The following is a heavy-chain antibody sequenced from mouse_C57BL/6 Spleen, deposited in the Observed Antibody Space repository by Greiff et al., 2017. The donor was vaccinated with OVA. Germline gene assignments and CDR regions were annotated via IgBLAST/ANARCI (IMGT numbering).Heavy chain of an antibody. Sequence: VQLQQPGAELVRPGSSVQLSCKASGYTFTSYWMHWVKQRPIQGLEWIGNIDPSDSETHYNQKFKDKATLTVDKFSSTAYMQLSSRTSEDSAVYYCARGGYYYYFDYWGQGTTLTVSA. J-gene: IGHJ2*01. D-gene: IGHD1-1*01. V-gene: IGHV1-52*01. CDR1: GYTFTSYW. CDR3: ARGGYYYYFDY. CDR2: IDPSDSET.